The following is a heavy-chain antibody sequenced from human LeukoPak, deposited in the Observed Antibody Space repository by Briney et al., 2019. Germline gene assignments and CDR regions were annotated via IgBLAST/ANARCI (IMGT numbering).Heavy chain of an antibody. D-gene: IGHD5-12*01. J-gene: IGHJ4*02. CDR2: ISPYNGNT. Sequence: ASVKVSCKASGYTFTNYGISWVRQAPGQGLEWMGWISPYNGNTNYAQKLQGRVTMITDTSTTTAYMELRSLRSDDTAVYYCARDKYSGYDSQPYWGQGTLVTVSS. V-gene: IGHV1-18*01. CDR1: GYTFTNYG. CDR3: ARDKYSGYDSQPY.